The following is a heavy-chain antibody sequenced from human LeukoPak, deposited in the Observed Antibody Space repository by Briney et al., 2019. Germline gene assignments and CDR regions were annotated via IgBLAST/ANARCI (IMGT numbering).Heavy chain of an antibody. CDR1: GGSISSISYY. D-gene: IGHD2-2*02. Sequence: SETLCLTCTVSGGSISSISYYWGWIRQPPEKGLEWIGSIYFSGSTYYNPSLKSRVTISVDTSKNQFSLKLSSVTAADTAVYYCARAHCSSTSCYTMDWFDPWGQGTLVTVSS. CDR2: IYFSGST. J-gene: IGHJ5*02. V-gene: IGHV4-39*01. CDR3: ARAHCSSTSCYTMDWFDP.